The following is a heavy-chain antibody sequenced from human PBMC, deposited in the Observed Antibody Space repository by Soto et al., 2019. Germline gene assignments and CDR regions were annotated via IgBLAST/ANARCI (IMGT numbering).Heavy chain of an antibody. V-gene: IGHV3-74*01. CDR3: AREVSGCTNGVCYRDIFYYYYYMDV. Sequence: GGSLRLSCAASGFTFSSYWMHWVRQAPGKGLVWVSRINSDGSSTSYADSVKGRFTIPRDNAKNTLYLQMNRLRAEDTAVYYCAREVSGCTNGVCYRDIFYYYYYMDVWGKGTTVTVSS. CDR1: GFTFSSYW. CDR2: INSDGSST. D-gene: IGHD2-8*01. J-gene: IGHJ6*03.